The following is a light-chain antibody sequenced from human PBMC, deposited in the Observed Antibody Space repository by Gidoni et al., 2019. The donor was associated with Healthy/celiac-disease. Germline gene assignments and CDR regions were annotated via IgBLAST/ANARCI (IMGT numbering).Light chain of an antibody. CDR1: QSVSSY. CDR3: QQRSNWPIT. V-gene: IGKV3-11*01. J-gene: IGKJ5*01. CDR2: DAS. Sequence: EIVLTQAPATLAMSPGERATLSCRDSQSVSSYLAWYQHQPGQAPRLLIYDASNRSTGIPARFSGSGSGTIFTLTISSLEPEAFAVYYCQQRSNWPITFGKGTRLEIK.